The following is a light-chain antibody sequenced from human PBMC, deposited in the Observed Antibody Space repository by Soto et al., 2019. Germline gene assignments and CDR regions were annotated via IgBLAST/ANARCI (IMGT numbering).Light chain of an antibody. CDR2: GAS. CDR3: QQYGSSPWT. V-gene: IGKV3-20*01. J-gene: IGKJ1*01. Sequence: EIVLTQSPGTLSLSAGERATLSCRASQSVSSGYLAWYQHKPGQAPRLLIYGASSRATGLPDRFSGSGSGTDFTLTISRLEPEDFAVYYCQQYGSSPWTFGQGTKVDI. CDR1: QSVSSGY.